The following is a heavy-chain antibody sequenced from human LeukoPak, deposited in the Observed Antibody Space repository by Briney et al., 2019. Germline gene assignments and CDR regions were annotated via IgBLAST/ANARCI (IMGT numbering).Heavy chain of an antibody. CDR3: ASLYCSGGSCYVDY. Sequence: SETLSLTCTVSGGSISTSTYCWGWIRQPPGKGLECIGNIYYTGSTYYNPSLKSRVTISVDTSKNRFSLKLSSVTAADTAVYYCASLYCSGGSCYVDYWGQGTLVTVSS. CDR2: IYYTGST. D-gene: IGHD2-15*01. V-gene: IGHV4-39*01. CDR1: GGSISTSTYC. J-gene: IGHJ4*02.